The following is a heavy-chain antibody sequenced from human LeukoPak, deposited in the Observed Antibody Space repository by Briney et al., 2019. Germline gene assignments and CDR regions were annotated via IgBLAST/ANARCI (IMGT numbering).Heavy chain of an antibody. V-gene: IGHV1-69*04. J-gene: IGHJ3*02. CDR2: IIPLLGIT. Sequence: GSSVKVSCKASGGTFSSYAMNWVRQAPGQGLEWVARIIPLLGITNHAQKLQGRVTVTADTSTNTAYMELTSLISDDTAVYYCARARSRITFGGIRLAFDIWGQGTLVTVSS. CDR3: ARARSRITFGGIRLAFDI. D-gene: IGHD3-16*01. CDR1: GGTFSSYA.